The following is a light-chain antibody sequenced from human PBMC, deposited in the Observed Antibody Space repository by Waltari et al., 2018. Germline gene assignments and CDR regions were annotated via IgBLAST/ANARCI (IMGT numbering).Light chain of an antibody. V-gene: IGLV2-8*01. CDR1: SGYVGGCNF. Sequence: QSALTQPPSASGSHGQSVTISCTGTSGYVGGCNFVFWYQQHPGKVPKVVIYEVSKRPSGVPNRFSGSKSGNTASLTVSGLQAEDEADYYCTSYAGTNNYVVFGGGTKLTVL. J-gene: IGLJ3*02. CDR2: EVS. CDR3: TSYAGTNNYVV.